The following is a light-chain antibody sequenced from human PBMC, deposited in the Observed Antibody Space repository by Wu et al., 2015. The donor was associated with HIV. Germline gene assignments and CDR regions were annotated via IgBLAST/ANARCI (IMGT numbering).Light chain of an antibody. CDR2: DTS. V-gene: IGKV3-11*01. CDR1: QGISTY. CDR3: QQRSNWPPT. Sequence: EIVMTQSPATLSVSPGERATLSCRASQGISTYLAWYQQKPGQAPRLLIYDTSNRATGIPARFSGSASGTDFILTISSLEPEDFAVYYCQQRSNWPPTFGQGTRLEI. J-gene: IGKJ5*01.